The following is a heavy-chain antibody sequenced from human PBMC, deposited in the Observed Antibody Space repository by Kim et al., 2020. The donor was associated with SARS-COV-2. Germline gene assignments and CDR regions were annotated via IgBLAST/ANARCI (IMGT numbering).Heavy chain of an antibody. Sequence: ASVKVSCKTSGFTFTNYGINWERQSPGQGLEWRGWISANNGETNYAQKVQGRLTVTTDRSTTTAYMELRSLTSDDTAVYYCARTPPRATNRGYDYWGQGTLVTVSS. CDR2: ISANNGET. J-gene: IGHJ4*02. CDR3: ARTPPRATNRGYDY. V-gene: IGHV1-18*01. D-gene: IGHD5-12*01. CDR1: GFTFTNYG.